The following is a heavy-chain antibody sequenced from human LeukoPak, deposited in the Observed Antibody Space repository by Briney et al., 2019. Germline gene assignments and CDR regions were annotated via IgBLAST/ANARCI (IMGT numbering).Heavy chain of an antibody. J-gene: IGHJ4*02. CDR3: AREQTFPYFDS. Sequence: PGRSLRLSCAASGFTFSSYGMHWVRQAPGKGLEWVAVISYDGSNKYYADSVKGRFTISRDNSKNTLYLQMNSLRAEDTAVYYCAREQTFPYFDSWGQGTLVTVSS. CDR1: GFTFSSYG. CDR2: ISYDGSNK. V-gene: IGHV3-30*03. D-gene: IGHD3-16*01.